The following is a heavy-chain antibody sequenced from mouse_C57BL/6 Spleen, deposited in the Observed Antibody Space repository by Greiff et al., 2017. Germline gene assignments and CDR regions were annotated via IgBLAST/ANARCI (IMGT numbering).Heavy chain of an antibody. Sequence: QVQLQQSGAELVKPGASVKISCKASGYAFSSYWMNWVKQRPGKGLEWIGQIYPGDGDTNYNGKFKGKATLTADKSSSTAYMQLSSLTSEDSAVYFGARYDYDLYYFDYWGQGTTLTVSS. D-gene: IGHD2-4*01. CDR2: IYPGDGDT. V-gene: IGHV1-80*01. CDR1: GYAFSSYW. J-gene: IGHJ2*01. CDR3: ARYDYDLYYFDY.